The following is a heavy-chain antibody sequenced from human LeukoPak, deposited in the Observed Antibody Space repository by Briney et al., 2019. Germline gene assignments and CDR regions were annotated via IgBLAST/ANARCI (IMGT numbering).Heavy chain of an antibody. Sequence: GGSLRLSCAASGFTFNTYAMSWVRQAPGKGLEWVSAISDSGGSAYYADSVKGRFTISRDNAKNSLYLQMNSLRAEDTAVYYCARDADYGDHVMDYWGQGTLVTVSS. CDR1: GFTFNTYA. D-gene: IGHD4-17*01. CDR2: ISDSGGSA. CDR3: ARDADYGDHVMDY. J-gene: IGHJ4*02. V-gene: IGHV3-23*01.